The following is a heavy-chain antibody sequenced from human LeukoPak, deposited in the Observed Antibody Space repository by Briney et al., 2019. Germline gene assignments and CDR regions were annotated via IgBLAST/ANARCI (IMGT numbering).Heavy chain of an antibody. CDR3: ARGIWSGHYHFDS. V-gene: IGHV1-3*01. CDR2: INAGNGHT. CDR1: GSTFTNYA. D-gene: IGHD3-3*01. Sequence: ASVKVSCKASGSTFTNYAMQWVRQAPGHRPEWMGWINAGNGHTSYSQRFQGRVTTTRDTSASTVYMELSSLRFEDTAVYYCARGIWSGHYHFDSWGQGTLVTVSS. J-gene: IGHJ4*02.